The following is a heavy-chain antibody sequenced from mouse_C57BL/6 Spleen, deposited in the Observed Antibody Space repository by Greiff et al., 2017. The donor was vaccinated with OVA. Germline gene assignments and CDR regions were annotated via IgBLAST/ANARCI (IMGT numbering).Heavy chain of an antibody. J-gene: IGHJ2*01. CDR1: GYAFSSYW. CDR3: ARDRLLTTVVAFDY. D-gene: IGHD1-1*01. Sequence: VKLVESGAELVKPGASVKISCKASGYAFSSYWMNWVKQRPGKGLEWIGQIYPGDGDTNYNGKFKGKATLTADKSSSTAYMQLSSLTSEDSAVYFCARDRLLTTVVAFDYWGQGTTLTVSS. V-gene: IGHV1-80*01. CDR2: IYPGDGDT.